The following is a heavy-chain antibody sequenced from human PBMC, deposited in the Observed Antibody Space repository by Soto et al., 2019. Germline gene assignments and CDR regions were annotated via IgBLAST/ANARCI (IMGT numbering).Heavy chain of an antibody. D-gene: IGHD1-26*01. CDR2: ISGHSTSI. CDR3: ARGELDRTIDC. V-gene: IGHV3-48*02. J-gene: IGHJ4*02. CDR1: GFIFSSYS. Sequence: GGSLRLSCAASGFIFSSYSMNWVRQAQGKGLEWVSYISGHSTSIYYEDSVKGRFTISRDNAKQSLSLKMNSLRDEDTAVYYCARGELDRTIDCWGQGTLVTVSS.